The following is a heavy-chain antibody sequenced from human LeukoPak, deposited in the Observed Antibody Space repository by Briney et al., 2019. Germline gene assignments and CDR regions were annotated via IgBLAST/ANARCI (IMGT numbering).Heavy chain of an antibody. CDR3: ARGVWLARDY. CDR1: GDSISSYY. J-gene: IGHJ4*02. V-gene: IGHV4-59*01. CDR2: INHSANT. D-gene: IGHD6-19*01. Sequence: SETLSLTCTLSGDSISSYYWSWIRQPPGKGLEWIGDINHSANTNYNPSLNYNPSLKSRVTISVDTSKNQFSLKLSSVTAADTAVYYCARGVWLARDYWGQGTLVTVSS.